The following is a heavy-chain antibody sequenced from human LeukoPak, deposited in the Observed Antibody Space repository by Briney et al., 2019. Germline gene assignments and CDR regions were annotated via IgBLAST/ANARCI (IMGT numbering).Heavy chain of an antibody. J-gene: IGHJ6*02. CDR2: ILHDGSNN. V-gene: IGHV3-30-3*01. Sequence: GRSLRLSCAASGFTFNDYAMHWVRQAPGKGLEWVAAILHDGSNNYYADSVKGRFTISRDNSKNTLYLQVNSLRADDTAVYYCAKDDYGMNVWGQGTTVIVSS. CDR3: AKDDYGMNV. CDR1: GFTFNDYA.